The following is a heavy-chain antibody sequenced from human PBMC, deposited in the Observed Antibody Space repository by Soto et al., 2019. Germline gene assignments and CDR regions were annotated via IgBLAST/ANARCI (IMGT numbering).Heavy chain of an antibody. CDR3: AKDQRSIAVAGYFDY. V-gene: IGHV3-23*01. CDR1: GFNFGSYA. Sequence: PGGSLRLSCAASGFNFGSYAMSWVRQAPGKGLEWVSAISGSGGSTYYADSVKGRFTISRDNSKNTLYLQMNSLRAEDTAVYYCAKDQRSIAVAGYFDYWGQGTLVTVSS. CDR2: ISGSGGST. J-gene: IGHJ4*02. D-gene: IGHD6-19*01.